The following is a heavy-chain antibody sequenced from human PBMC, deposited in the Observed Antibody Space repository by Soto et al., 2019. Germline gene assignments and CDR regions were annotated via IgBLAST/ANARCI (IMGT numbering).Heavy chain of an antibody. CDR3: FRDGSSGGHFDY. CDR1: GFTFSSYW. CDR2: VRQDGSQK. Sequence: GGSLRLSCEASGFTFSSYWMSCVRQAPGEGLEWVANVRQDGSQKFLVNSVKGRFTISRDNAKNSMYIQINSLRTEDPAMYYFFRDGSSGGHFDYWGQGTPVTV. D-gene: IGHD6-19*01. J-gene: IGHJ4*02. V-gene: IGHV3-7*01.